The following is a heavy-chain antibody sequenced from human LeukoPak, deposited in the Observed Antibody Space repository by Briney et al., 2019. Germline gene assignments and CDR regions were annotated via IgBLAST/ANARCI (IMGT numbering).Heavy chain of an antibody. Sequence: ASVKVSCKASGYTFTSYAMHWVRQAPGQRLEWMGWINAGNGNTKYSQKFQGRVTITRDTSASTAYMELSSLRSEDTAVCYCARHDYDSSGYYGPSDYWGQGTLVTVSS. J-gene: IGHJ4*02. V-gene: IGHV1-3*01. D-gene: IGHD3-22*01. CDR1: GYTFTSYA. CDR2: INAGNGNT. CDR3: ARHDYDSSGYYGPSDY.